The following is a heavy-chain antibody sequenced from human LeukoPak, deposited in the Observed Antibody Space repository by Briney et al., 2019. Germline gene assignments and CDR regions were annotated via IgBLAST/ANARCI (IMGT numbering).Heavy chain of an antibody. CDR2: IDYSGDTT. CDR3: AKDRTSDSSGYVYYFDY. Sequence: GGSLRLSCTASGFTLSSYEMTWIRQAPGKGLEWVSSIDYSGDTTYYADSVKGRFTISRDNSKNTLYLQMNSLRAEDTAVYYCAKDRTSDSSGYVYYFDYWGQGTLVTISS. V-gene: IGHV3-23*01. J-gene: IGHJ4*02. D-gene: IGHD3-22*01. CDR1: GFTLSSYE.